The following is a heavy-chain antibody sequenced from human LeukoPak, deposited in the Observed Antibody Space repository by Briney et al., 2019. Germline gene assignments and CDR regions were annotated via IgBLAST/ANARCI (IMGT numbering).Heavy chain of an antibody. CDR1: GGSISSSSYY. J-gene: IGHJ6*03. D-gene: IGHD2-2*01. CDR3: ARELKVVVPSAVMYYYYYLDV. V-gene: IGHV4-39*07. Sequence: SETLSLTCTVSGGSISSSSYYWGWIRQPPGKWLEWIGSIYYSGSTYYNPSLKSRVTISVDTSKNQFSLKLSSVTAADTAVYYCARELKVVVPSAVMYYYYYLDVWGKGTTVTVSS. CDR2: IYYSGST.